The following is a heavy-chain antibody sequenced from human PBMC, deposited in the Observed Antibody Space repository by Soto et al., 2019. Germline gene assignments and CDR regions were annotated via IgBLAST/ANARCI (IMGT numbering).Heavy chain of an antibody. Sequence: VQLLESGGGLVQPGGSLRLSCAASGFTFSTYAMSWVRQAPRKGLEWVSAISGNGGDYTYYADSVKGRFTISRDNSTNTLYLQMNSLRAEDTAVYYCVPLCRYCSTTTPSWGQGTLVTVSS. CDR3: VPLCRYCSTTTPS. CDR1: GFTFSTYA. J-gene: IGHJ4*02. CDR2: ISGNGGDYT. D-gene: IGHD2-2*01. V-gene: IGHV3-23*01.